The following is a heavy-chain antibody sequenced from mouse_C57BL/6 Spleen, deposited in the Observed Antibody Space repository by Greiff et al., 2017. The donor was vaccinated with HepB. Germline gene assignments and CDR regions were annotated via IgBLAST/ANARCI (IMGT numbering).Heavy chain of an antibody. CDR2: IYPGDGDT. CDR3: ARGSFYYDFSWFAY. D-gene: IGHD2-4*01. CDR1: GYAFSSSW. Sequence: VQLQQSGPELVKPGASVKISCKASGYAFSSSWMNWVKQRPGKGLEWIGRIYPGDGDTNYNGKFKGKATLTADKSSSTAYMQLSSLTSEDSAVYFCARGSFYYDFSWFAYWGQGTLVTVSA. V-gene: IGHV1-82*01. J-gene: IGHJ3*01.